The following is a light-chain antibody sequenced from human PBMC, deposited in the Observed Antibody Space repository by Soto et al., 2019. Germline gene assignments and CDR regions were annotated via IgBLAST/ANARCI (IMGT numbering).Light chain of an antibody. J-gene: IGKJ4*01. CDR2: GAS. V-gene: IGKV3-20*01. CDR3: QQYGSSPLS. Sequence: EIVLTQSPGTLSLSPGERATLSCRASQSVSSSFLAWYQQKPGQAPRLLIYGASSRATGIPDRFSGSGSGTDFTLTISRLEPEDVAVYCCQQYGSSPLSCGGGTKVEIK. CDR1: QSVSSSF.